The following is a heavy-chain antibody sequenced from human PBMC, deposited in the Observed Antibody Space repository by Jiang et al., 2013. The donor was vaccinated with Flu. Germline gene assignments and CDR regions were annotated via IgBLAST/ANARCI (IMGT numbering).Heavy chain of an antibody. CDR2: IIPILGIA. V-gene: IGHV1-69*04. J-gene: IGHJ5*02. CDR3: ARDKSSSGFLYNWFDP. D-gene: IGHD6-19*01. Sequence: SGAEVKKPGSSVKVSCKASGGTFSSYAISWVRQAPGQGLEWMGRIIPILGIANYAQKFQGRVTITADKSTSTAYMELSSLRSEDTAVYYCARDKSSSGFLYNWFDPWGQGTLVTVSS. CDR1: GGTFSSYA.